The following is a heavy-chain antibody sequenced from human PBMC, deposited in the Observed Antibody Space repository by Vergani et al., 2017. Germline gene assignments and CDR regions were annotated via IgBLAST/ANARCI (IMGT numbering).Heavy chain of an antibody. CDR2: IIPIFGTA. CDR3: ARGTSVVITHY. CDR1: GYTFTSYG. D-gene: IGHD3-22*01. J-gene: IGHJ4*02. Sequence: QVQLVQSGAEVKKPGASVKVSCKASGYTFTSYGISWGRQAPGQGLEWMGGIIPIFGTANYAQKFQGRVTVTADESTSTAYMELSSLRSEDTAVYYCARGTSVVITHYWGQGTLVTVSS. V-gene: IGHV1-69*13.